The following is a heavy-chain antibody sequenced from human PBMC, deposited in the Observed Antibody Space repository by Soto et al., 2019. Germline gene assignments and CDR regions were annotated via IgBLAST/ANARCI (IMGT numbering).Heavy chain of an antibody. V-gene: IGHV3-30*03. Sequence: WVRLAPGKGLEWVAATTYDGGIKHYVDSVKGRFTISRDNXKXTLYLQMNSLRVEDTATYYCAGALENPYFYYGLNVWGQGTTVTVSS. J-gene: IGHJ6*02. CDR3: AGALENPYFYYGLNV. CDR2: TTYDGGIK. D-gene: IGHD1-1*01.